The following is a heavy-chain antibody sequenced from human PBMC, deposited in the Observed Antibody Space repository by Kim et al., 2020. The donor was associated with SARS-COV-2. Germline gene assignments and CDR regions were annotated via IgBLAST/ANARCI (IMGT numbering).Heavy chain of an antibody. CDR3: SRALSNYPYYYYYYGMDV. CDR1: GGSFSGYY. D-gene: IGHD4-4*01. CDR2: ISHSGST. J-gene: IGHJ6*01. V-gene: IGHV4-34*01. Sequence: SETLSLTCAVYGGSFSGYYWSWIRQPPGKGLEWIGEISHSGSTNYYPSLKRRVTISVDTSNNQFSLKLSSVTAADTAVYYCSRALSNYPYYYYYYGMDV.